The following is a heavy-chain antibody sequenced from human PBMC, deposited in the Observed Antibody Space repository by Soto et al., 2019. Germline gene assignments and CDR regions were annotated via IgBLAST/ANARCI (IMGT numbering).Heavy chain of an antibody. D-gene: IGHD6-6*01. J-gene: IGHJ6*03. CDR1: GFTLSGYA. CDR2: ISTNGVGT. Sequence: EVQLVESGGGLAQPGGSLRLSCAASGFTLSGYAMDWVRQAPGKGLKYVSGISTNGVGTYYANSVQGRFTISRDNSKNTVYLQMGSLRPEDMAVYYCARRARPDFYYMDVWGKGTTVTVSS. V-gene: IGHV3-64*01. CDR3: ARRARPDFYYMDV.